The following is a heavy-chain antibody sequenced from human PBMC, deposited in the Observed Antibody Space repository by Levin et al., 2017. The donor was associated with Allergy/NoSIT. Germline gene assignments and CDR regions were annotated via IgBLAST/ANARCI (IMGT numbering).Heavy chain of an antibody. V-gene: IGHV1-2*02. CDR2: INPNSGGT. CDR1: GYTFTGYY. Sequence: PGGSLRLSCKASGYTFTGYYIHWVRQAPGQGLEWMGWINPNSGGTNYAQKFQGRVTMTRDRSISTAYMELSRLRSDDTAVYYCAREWELLSEYFYHWGQGTLVTVSS. J-gene: IGHJ1*01. CDR3: AREWELLSEYFYH. D-gene: IGHD1-26*01.